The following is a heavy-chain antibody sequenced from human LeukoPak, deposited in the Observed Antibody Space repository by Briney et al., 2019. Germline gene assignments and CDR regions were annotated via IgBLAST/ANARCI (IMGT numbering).Heavy chain of an antibody. CDR2: ISSNSRDI. V-gene: IGHV3-21*01. D-gene: IGHD6-6*01. J-gene: IGHJ4*02. CDR1: GFTFNTCS. Sequence: GVSLRLSCAASGFTFNTCSMNWVRQAPGKGLEWVSSISSNSRDIYYADSVKGRFAISRDNAKNSLHLQMNSLRAEDTAVYYCARDRIAARRSGFDYWGQGTLVTVSS. CDR3: ARDRIAARRSGFDY.